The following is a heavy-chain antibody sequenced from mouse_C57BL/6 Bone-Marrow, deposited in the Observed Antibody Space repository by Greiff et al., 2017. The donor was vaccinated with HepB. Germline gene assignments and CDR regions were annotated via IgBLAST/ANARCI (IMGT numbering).Heavy chain of an antibody. CDR3: ARLFITTANWYFDV. V-gene: IGHV1-58*01. J-gene: IGHJ1*03. D-gene: IGHD1-1*01. CDR1: GYTFTSYG. Sequence: VHVKQSGAELVRPGSSVKMSCKTSGYTFTSYGINWVKQRPGQGLEWIGYIYIGNGYTEYNEKFKGKATLTSDTSSSTAYMQLSSLTSEDSAIYFCARLFITTANWYFDVWGTGTTVTVSS. CDR2: IYIGNGYT.